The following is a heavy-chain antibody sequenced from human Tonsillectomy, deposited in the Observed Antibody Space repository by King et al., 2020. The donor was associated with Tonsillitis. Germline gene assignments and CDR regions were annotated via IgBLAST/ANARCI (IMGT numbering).Heavy chain of an antibody. CDR2: IIPIFGTA. Sequence: VQLVESAAEVKKPGSSVKVSCKASGGTFSSYAISWVRQAPGQGLEWMGGIIPIFGTANYAQKFLGSVTITADKSTSTAYMELSSLRSEDTAVYYCAREKAVAGIGPMAAFDIWGQGTMVTVSS. D-gene: IGHD6-19*01. V-gene: IGHV1-69*06. CDR1: GGTFSSYA. J-gene: IGHJ3*02. CDR3: AREKAVAGIGPMAAFDI.